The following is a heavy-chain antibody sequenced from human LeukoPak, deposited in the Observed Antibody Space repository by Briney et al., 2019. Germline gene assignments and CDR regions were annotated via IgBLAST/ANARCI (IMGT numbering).Heavy chain of an antibody. V-gene: IGHV4-34*01. D-gene: IGHD3-3*01. Sequence: KPSETLSLTCAVYGGSFSGYYWSWIRQPPGKGLEWIGEINHSGSTNYNPSLKSRVTISVDTSKNQFSLKLSSVTAADTAVYYCARTQTYYDYWSGYSPSDYWGQGTLVTVSS. CDR3: ARTQTYYDYWSGYSPSDY. CDR1: GGSFSGYY. CDR2: INHSGST. J-gene: IGHJ4*02.